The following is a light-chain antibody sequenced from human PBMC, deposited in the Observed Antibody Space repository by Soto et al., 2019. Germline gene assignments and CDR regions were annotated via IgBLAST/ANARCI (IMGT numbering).Light chain of an antibody. Sequence: DIPMTQSPSTLSASVGDRVTITCRASQSISSWLAWYQQKPGKAPKLLIYDASSLESGVPSRFSGSGSGTEFTLTISSLQLDDFATYYCQQYNSYPPWTFGQGTKVEIK. V-gene: IGKV1-5*01. CDR1: QSISSW. CDR2: DAS. J-gene: IGKJ1*01. CDR3: QQYNSYPPWT.